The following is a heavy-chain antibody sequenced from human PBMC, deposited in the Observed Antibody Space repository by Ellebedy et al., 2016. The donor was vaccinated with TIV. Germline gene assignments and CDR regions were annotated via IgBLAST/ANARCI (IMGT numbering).Heavy chain of an antibody. CDR3: AREGGRYGGNSGNDAFDI. CDR2: INPNSGGT. Sequence: ASVKVSXXASGYTFTGYYMHWVRQAPGQGLEWMGWINPNSGGTNYAQKFQGRVTMTRDTSISTAYMELSRLRSDDTAVYYCAREGGRYGGNSGNDAFDIWGQGTMVTVSS. J-gene: IGHJ3*02. CDR1: GYTFTGYY. V-gene: IGHV1-2*02. D-gene: IGHD4-23*01.